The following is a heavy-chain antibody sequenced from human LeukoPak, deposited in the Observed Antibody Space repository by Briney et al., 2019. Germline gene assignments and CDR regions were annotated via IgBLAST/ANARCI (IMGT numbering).Heavy chain of an antibody. CDR2: INPSGGST. J-gene: IGHJ3*02. V-gene: IGHV1-46*01. CDR3: ARVFTWGYSNGGAFDI. CDR1: GYTFTSYY. Sequence: ASVKVSCKASGYTFTSYYMHWVRQAPGQGLEWMGIINPSGGSTSYAQKFQGRVTMTRDTSTSTVYMELSSLRSEDTAVYYCARVFTWGYSNGGAFDIWGQGTMVTISS. D-gene: IGHD2-15*01.